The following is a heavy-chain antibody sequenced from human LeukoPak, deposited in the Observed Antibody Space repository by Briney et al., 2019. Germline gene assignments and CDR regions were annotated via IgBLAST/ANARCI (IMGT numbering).Heavy chain of an antibody. CDR2: ISGSGGST. CDR3: ARLSGNYYVDY. CDR1: GFTFSSYA. Sequence: GGSLRLSCAASGFTFSSYAMSWVRQAPGKGLEWVSAISGSGGSTYYADSVKGRFTISRDNSKNTLCLQVNSLRAEDTAVYYCARLSGNYYVDYWGQGTLVTVSS. J-gene: IGHJ4*02. D-gene: IGHD1-26*01. V-gene: IGHV3-23*01.